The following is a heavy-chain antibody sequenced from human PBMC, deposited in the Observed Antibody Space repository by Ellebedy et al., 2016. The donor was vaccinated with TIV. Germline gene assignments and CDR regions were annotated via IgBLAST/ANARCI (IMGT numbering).Heavy chain of an antibody. CDR3: AKGVGATWYRGFDS. Sequence: GGSLRLSCAASGFTFSNYAMSWVRQAPGKGLEWVSAIGSGGGSTYYADSVKGRFTISRDNSKNTLYLQINSLRAEDTAVYYCAKGVGATWYRGFDSWGQGTLVTVSS. V-gene: IGHV3-23*01. D-gene: IGHD1-26*01. CDR2: IGSGGGST. CDR1: GFTFSNYA. J-gene: IGHJ4*02.